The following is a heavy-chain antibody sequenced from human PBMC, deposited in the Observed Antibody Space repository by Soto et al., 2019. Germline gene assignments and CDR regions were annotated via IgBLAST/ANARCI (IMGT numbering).Heavy chain of an antibody. Sequence: QVQLVESGGGVVQPGRSLRLSCAASGFTVSSYGLHWVRQAPGKGLEWLAFISYDGSEKFYADSVKGRFTISRDSSKNTLYLQMNSLRAEDTAVYYCARVLGGYPNFDFWVQGTLVTVSS. V-gene: IGHV3-30-3*01. J-gene: IGHJ4*02. CDR3: ARVLGGYPNFDF. CDR2: ISYDGSEK. CDR1: GFTVSSYG. D-gene: IGHD3-22*01.